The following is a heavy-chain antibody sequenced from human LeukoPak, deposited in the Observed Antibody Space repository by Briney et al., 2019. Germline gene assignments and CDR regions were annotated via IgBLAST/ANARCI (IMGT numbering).Heavy chain of an antibody. CDR1: GFTVSSNY. J-gene: IGHJ4*02. D-gene: IGHD2/OR15-2a*01. Sequence: GGSLRLSCAASGFTVSSNYMSWVRQAPGKGLEWVSVIYSGGTTYYADSVKGRFTISRDNSKNTLYLQMNGLRAEDTAVYYCAKDSAKKYDDYWGQGTLVTVSS. V-gene: IGHV3-53*01. CDR2: IYSGGTT. CDR3: AKDSAKKYDDY.